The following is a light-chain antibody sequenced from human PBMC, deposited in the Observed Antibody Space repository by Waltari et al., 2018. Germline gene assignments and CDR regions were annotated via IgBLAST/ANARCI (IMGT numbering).Light chain of an antibody. J-gene: IGLJ2*01. V-gene: IGLV2-11*01. CDR3: SSYAGSNTVL. CDR1: SSDIGGYNY. CDR2: DVI. Sequence: QAALTQPPSVSGSPGQSVTISCTGTSSDIGGYNYVSWYQQHPGKAPKLISYDVIKQPSGVSDRFSDSKSGNTASLTISGLQSEDEADYYCSSYAGSNTVLFGGGTRLTVL.